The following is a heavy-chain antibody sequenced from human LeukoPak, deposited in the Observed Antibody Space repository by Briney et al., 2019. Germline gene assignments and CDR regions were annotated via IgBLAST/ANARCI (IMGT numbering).Heavy chain of an antibody. V-gene: IGHV1-2*06. CDR1: GYTFTGYY. J-gene: IGHJ4*02. D-gene: IGHD1-26*01. CDR2: INPNSGGT. CDR3: ARSSEGGSYIGDY. Sequence: ASVKVSCKASGYTFTGYYMHWVRQAPGQGLEWMGRINPNSGGTNYAQKFQGRVTMTRDTSISTAYMELSRLRSDDTAVYYCARSSEGGSYIGDYWGQGTLVTVSS.